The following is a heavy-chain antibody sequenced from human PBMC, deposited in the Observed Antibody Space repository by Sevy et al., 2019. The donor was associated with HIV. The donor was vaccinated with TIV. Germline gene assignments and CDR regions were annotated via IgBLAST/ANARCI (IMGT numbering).Heavy chain of an antibody. J-gene: IGHJ4*02. V-gene: IGHV3-21*01. CDR2: ISSDSGYI. Sequence: GGSLRLSCTASGFTFSSYTINWVRQAPGKGLEWVSSISSDSGYIYNADSGKGRFTISRDNAKNSLYLQMNSLRTEDTAVYYCARVPIIAADGMYYFDYWGQGTLVTVSS. CDR3: ARVPIIAADGMYYFDY. CDR1: GFTFSSYT. D-gene: IGHD6-13*01.